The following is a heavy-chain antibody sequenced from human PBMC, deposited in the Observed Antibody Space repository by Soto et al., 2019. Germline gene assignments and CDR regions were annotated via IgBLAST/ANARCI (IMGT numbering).Heavy chain of an antibody. CDR3: ARRPTQGAFDL. Sequence: PGGSLRLSCVASGSPFDVHWVRQAPGKGPEWVAHIVPDGRNQYWADSVKGRFTGSRDNAKNTVYLQMNSLRTEDTAVYYCARRPTQGAFDLWGQGTMVTVSS. J-gene: IGHJ3*01. CDR2: IVPDGRNQ. CDR1: GSPFD. V-gene: IGHV3-30-3*01.